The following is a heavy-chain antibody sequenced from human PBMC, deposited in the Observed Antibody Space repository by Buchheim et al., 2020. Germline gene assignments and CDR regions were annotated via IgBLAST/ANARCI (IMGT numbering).Heavy chain of an antibody. Sequence: EVQLLESGGGLVQPGGSLRLSCAASRFTFSSYAMTWVRQAPGKGLEWVSPISGSGNSTYYTHSVKGRFTISRDNSKNTLYLQRNSQRAEDTAVYYCARDLSWYYDILTGYNTGGLNYGMDVWGQGTT. CDR3: ARDLSWYYDILTGYNTGGLNYGMDV. D-gene: IGHD3-9*01. CDR1: RFTFSSYA. J-gene: IGHJ6*02. V-gene: IGHV3-23*01. CDR2: ISGSGNST.